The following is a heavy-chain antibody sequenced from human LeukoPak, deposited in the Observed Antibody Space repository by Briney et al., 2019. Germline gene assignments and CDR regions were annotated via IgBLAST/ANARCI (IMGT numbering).Heavy chain of an antibody. Sequence: GGSLRLSCAASGFTFSSYAMHWVRQAPGKGLEYVSAISSNGGSTYYANSVKGRFTISRDNSKNTLYLQMNGLRAEDTAVYYCASHGREILHYFDYWGQGTLVTVSS. CDR1: GFTFSSYA. J-gene: IGHJ4*02. D-gene: IGHD1-26*01. CDR2: ISSNGGST. CDR3: ASHGREILHYFDY. V-gene: IGHV3-64*01.